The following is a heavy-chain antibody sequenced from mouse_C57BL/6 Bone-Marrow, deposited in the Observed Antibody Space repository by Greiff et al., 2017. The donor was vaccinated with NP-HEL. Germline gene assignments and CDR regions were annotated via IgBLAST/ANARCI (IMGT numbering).Heavy chain of an antibody. D-gene: IGHD1-1*01. J-gene: IGHJ4*01. Sequence: DVMLVESGGGLVKPGGSLKLSCAASGFTFSDYGMHWVRQAPEKGLEWVAYISSGSSTIYYADTVKGRFTFSRDNAKNTLFLQMTSLTSEDTAMYYCARIYYGSSLSAMDYWGQGTSVTVSS. CDR1: GFTFSDYG. V-gene: IGHV5-17*01. CDR2: ISSGSSTI. CDR3: ARIYYGSSLSAMDY.